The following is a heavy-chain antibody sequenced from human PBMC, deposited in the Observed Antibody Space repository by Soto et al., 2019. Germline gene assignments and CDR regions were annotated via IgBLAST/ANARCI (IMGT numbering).Heavy chain of an antibody. V-gene: IGHV3-30*04. J-gene: IGHJ4*02. CDR3: ARDSELNCKFDY. CDR2: ISYDGSNK. Sequence: GGSLRLSCAASGFTFRSYAMHWVRQAPGKGLEWVAVISYDGSNKYYADSVKGRFTISRDNSKNTLYLQMNSLRAEDTAVYYCARDSELNCKFDYWGQGTLVTVSS. D-gene: IGHD1-7*01. CDR1: GFTFRSYA.